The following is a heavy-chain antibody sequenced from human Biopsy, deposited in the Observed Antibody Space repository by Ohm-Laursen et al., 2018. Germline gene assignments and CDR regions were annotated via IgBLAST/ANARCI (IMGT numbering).Heavy chain of an antibody. CDR1: GYSFTSYY. J-gene: IGHJ4*02. CDR2: INPSGSTT. Sequence: GASVKVSCNVSGYSFTSYYMHWVRQAPGQGLEWTGMINPSGSTTSYPQIFQGRVTMTRDTSRSTVYMELSSLRSADTAVYFCARNTGWYGDLYYFDYWGQGTLVTVSS. CDR3: ARNTGWYGDLYYFDY. V-gene: IGHV1-46*01. D-gene: IGHD6-19*01.